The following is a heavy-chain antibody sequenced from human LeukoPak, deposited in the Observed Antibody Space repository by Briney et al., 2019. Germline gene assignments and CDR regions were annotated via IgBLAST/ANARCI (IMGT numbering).Heavy chain of an antibody. CDR1: KFTFSDSY. Sequence: GGSLRLSCAASKFTFSDSYMTWIRQAPGKGLEWVSYITSSGFTIYSADSVKGRFSISRDNAKKALYLQMNNLRADDTAVYYCATLLWVGELRYYYFDLWGRGTPVTVSS. CDR3: ATLLWVGELRYYYFDL. J-gene: IGHJ2*01. D-gene: IGHD3-10*01. CDR2: ITSSGFTI. V-gene: IGHV3-11*01.